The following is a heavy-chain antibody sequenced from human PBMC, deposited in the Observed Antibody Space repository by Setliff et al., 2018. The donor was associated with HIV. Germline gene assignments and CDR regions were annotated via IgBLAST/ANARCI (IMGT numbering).Heavy chain of an antibody. CDR1: GYSFTSYW. J-gene: IGHJ3*02. CDR2: IHPGDSDI. CDR3: ANSHSAYFVDAFDI. Sequence: GESLKISCKGSGYSFTSYWIARVRQMPGKGLEWMGIIHPGDSDIRYSPSFQGQVTISADKSSSTAYLQWSSLKASDTAMYYCANSHSAYFVDAFDIWGQGTMVTVSS. V-gene: IGHV5-51*01. D-gene: IGHD3-22*01.